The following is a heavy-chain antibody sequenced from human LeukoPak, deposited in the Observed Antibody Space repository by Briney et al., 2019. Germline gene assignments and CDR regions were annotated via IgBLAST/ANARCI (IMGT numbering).Heavy chain of an antibody. J-gene: IGHJ4*02. CDR2: IPYDGSNK. Sequence: GGSLRRSGAASGFTFSSYAMHWVRQAPGKGLEWVALIPYDGSNKYYADSVKGRFTVSRDNSTNTLYLQMNSLRAEDTAVYYCVRGAYSSSWLNFDYWGQGTLVTVSS. V-gene: IGHV3-30*04. D-gene: IGHD6-13*01. CDR3: VRGAYSSSWLNFDY. CDR1: GFTFSSYA.